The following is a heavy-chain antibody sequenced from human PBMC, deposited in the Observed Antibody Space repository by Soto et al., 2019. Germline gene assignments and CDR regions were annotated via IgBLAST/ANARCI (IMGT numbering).Heavy chain of an antibody. Sequence: ASVKVSCKASGYTITSYGISWVRQAPGQGLEWMGWISAYNGNTNYAQKLQGRVTMTTDTSTSTAYMELRSLGSDDTAVYYCARVGYSSGWYEVDFDYRGQGTLVTVSS. CDR3: ARVGYSSGWYEVDFDY. J-gene: IGHJ4*02. CDR2: ISAYNGNT. CDR1: GYTITSYG. D-gene: IGHD6-19*01. V-gene: IGHV1-18*01.